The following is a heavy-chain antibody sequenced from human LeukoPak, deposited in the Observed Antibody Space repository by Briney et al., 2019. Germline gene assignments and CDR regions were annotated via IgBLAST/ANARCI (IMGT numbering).Heavy chain of an antibody. J-gene: IGHJ4*02. CDR1: DYSITSGYH. D-gene: IGHD2-8*01. Sequence: PSETLSLTCTVSDYSITSGYHWGWIRQSPKMGLEWIGNIDQSESTYYNPSLKSRVTMSVDTSNNQFSLKLSSVTAADTALYYCATGQSEVYVVRMDYWGQGILVTVSS. CDR3: ATGQSEVYVVRMDY. V-gene: IGHV4-38-2*02. CDR2: IDQSEST.